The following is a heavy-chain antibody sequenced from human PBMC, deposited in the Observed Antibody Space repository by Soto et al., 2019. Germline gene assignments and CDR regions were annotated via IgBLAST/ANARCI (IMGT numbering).Heavy chain of an antibody. V-gene: IGHV4-59*01. CDR2: IYYSGST. J-gene: IGHJ4*02. D-gene: IGHD6-13*01. Sequence: TSETLSLPCTVSGGSISSYYWSWIRKPPGKGLEWIGYIYYSGSTNYNPSLKSRVTISVDPSKTQFSLKLSSVTAADTAVYYCARDLAAAGHFDYWGQGKLVTVS. CDR1: GGSISSYY. CDR3: ARDLAAAGHFDY.